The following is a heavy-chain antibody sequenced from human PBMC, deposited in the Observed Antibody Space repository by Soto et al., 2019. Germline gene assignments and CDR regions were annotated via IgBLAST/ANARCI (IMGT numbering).Heavy chain of an antibody. CDR2: IIPIFGGP. J-gene: IGHJ5*02. CDR1: GGMFSDYT. V-gene: IGHV1-69*06. D-gene: IGHD3-3*01. CDR3: AKKGEGASIDFWRANWFDP. Sequence: QVQLVQSGAVVKKPGSSVTVSCKASGGMFSDYTISWVRQAPGQGLEWMGGIIPIFGGPHYAQKFQGRVTITADKPTSAVYLELRDLTSEATAVYYCAKKGEGASIDFWRANWFDPGGQGTLVTVSS.